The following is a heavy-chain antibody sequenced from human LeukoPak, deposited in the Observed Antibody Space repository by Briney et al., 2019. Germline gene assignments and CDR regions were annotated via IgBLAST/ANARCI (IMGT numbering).Heavy chain of an antibody. D-gene: IGHD3-9*01. CDR3: ARRETYDIDAFDI. CDR1: GGSISSGRYY. Sequence: SETLSLTCTVSGGSISSGRYYWGWIRQPPGKGLEWIGNIYYSGTTYHNPSLKSRLTISVDTSKNQFSLKLSSVTAADTAVYYCARRETYDIDAFDIWGQGTMVTVSS. CDR2: IYYSGTT. V-gene: IGHV4-30-4*01. J-gene: IGHJ3*02.